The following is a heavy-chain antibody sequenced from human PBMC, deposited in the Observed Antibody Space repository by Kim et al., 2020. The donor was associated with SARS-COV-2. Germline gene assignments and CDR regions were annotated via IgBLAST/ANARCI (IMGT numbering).Heavy chain of an antibody. V-gene: IGHV4-34*01. Sequence: SETLSLTCAVYGGSFSGYYWSWIRQPPGKGLEWIGEINHSGSTNYNPSLKSRVTISVDTSKNQFSLKLSSVTAADTAVYYCARNLAYWYFDLWGRGTLVTVSS. J-gene: IGHJ2*01. CDR3: ARNLAYWYFDL. CDR2: INHSGST. CDR1: GGSFSGYY.